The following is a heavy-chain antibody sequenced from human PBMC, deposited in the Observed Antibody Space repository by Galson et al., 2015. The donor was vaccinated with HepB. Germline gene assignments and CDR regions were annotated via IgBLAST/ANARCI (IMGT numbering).Heavy chain of an antibody. Sequence: SLRLSCAASGFTVSSNYMTWVRQAPGKGLEWVSVIYSGGSAYYRNSVKGRFTISRDNSKNTLYLQMNSLRAEDTAVYYCARAKNLVPLYTWGQGTLVTVSS. CDR3: ARAKNLVPLYT. J-gene: IGHJ5*02. CDR1: GFTVSSNY. D-gene: IGHD3-10*01. V-gene: IGHV3-53*01. CDR2: IYSGGSA.